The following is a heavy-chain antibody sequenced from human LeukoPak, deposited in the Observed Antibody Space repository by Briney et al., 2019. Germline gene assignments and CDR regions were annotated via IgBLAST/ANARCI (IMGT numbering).Heavy chain of an antibody. CDR2: IYYSGST. J-gene: IGHJ6*02. V-gene: IGHV4-31*03. CDR1: GGSISSGGYY. Sequence: TLSLTCTVSGGSISSGGYYWSWIRQHPGKGLERIGYIYYSGSTYYNPSLKSRVTISVDTSKNQFSLKLSPVTAADTAVYYCARDSITMVRGVITRYGMDVWGQGTTVTVSS. D-gene: IGHD3-10*01. CDR3: ARDSITMVRGVITRYGMDV.